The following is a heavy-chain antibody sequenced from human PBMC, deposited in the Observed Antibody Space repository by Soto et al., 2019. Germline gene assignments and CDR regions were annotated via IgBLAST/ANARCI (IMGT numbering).Heavy chain of an antibody. J-gene: IGHJ4*02. V-gene: IGHV3-33*01. Sequence: QVQLVESGGGVVQPGRSLRLSCAASGFTFSSYGMHWVRQAPGKGLEWVAVIWYDGSNKYYADSVKGRFTISRDNSKNTLYLQMNRLRAEDTAVYYCARDLQYSGSPPGYWGQGTLVTVSS. CDR2: IWYDGSNK. D-gene: IGHD1-26*01. CDR3: ARDLQYSGSPPGY. CDR1: GFTFSSYG.